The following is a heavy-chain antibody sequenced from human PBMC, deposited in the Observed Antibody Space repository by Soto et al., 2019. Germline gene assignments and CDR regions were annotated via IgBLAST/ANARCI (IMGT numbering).Heavy chain of an antibody. J-gene: IGHJ6*02. D-gene: IGHD2-15*01. Sequence: GGSLRLSCAASGYTFTSYSMHWVRQAPGQGLEWMGIINPSSGRTSYAQNFQGRVTMTSDTSTSIVYMEMSSLKSEDTAVYYCARDHNFGFILYAMDVWGQGTTVTVSS. CDR1: GYTFTSYS. CDR3: ARDHNFGFILYAMDV. V-gene: IGHV1-46*01. CDR2: INPSSGRT.